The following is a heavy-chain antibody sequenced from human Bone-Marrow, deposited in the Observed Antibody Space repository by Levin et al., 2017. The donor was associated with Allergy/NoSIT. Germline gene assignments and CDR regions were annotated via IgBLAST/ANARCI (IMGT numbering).Heavy chain of an antibody. J-gene: IGHJ3*02. D-gene: IGHD3-16*02. V-gene: IGHV4-38-2*02. CDR1: GYSISSGYY. Sequence: PSETLSLTCTVSGYSISSGYYWGWIRQPPGKGLEWIGSIYHSGSTYYNPSLKSRVTISVDTSKNQFSLKLSSVTAADTAVYYCARECVWGSYRYGFFLDDAFDIWGQGTMVTVSS. CDR3: ARECVWGSYRYGFFLDDAFDI. CDR2: IYHSGST.